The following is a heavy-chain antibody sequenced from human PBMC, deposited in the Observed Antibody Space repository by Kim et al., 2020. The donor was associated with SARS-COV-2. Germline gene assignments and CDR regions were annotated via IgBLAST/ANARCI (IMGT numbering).Heavy chain of an antibody. J-gene: IGHJ4*02. Sequence: YNPSLKSQVTISVATSKNQFSLKLSSVTAADTAVYYCARDSRSSGGGGDYWGQGTLVTVSS. D-gene: IGHD6-19*01. V-gene: IGHV4-31*01. CDR3: ARDSRSSGGGGDY.